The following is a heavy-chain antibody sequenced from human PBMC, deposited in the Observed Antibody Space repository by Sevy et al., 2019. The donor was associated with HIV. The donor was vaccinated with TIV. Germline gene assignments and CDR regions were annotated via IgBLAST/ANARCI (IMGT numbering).Heavy chain of an antibody. D-gene: IGHD3-16*02. CDR2: ISAYNGNT. J-gene: IGHJ4*02. CDR3: AGGSEEYVWGSYRDTGYFDY. V-gene: IGHV1-18*01. Sequence: ASVKVSCKASGYTFTSYGISWVRQAPGQGLEWMGWISAYNGNTNYAQKLQGRVTMTTDTSTSTAYMELRSLRSDDTAGYYCAGGSEEYVWGSYRDTGYFDYWGQGTLVTVSS. CDR1: GYTFTSYG.